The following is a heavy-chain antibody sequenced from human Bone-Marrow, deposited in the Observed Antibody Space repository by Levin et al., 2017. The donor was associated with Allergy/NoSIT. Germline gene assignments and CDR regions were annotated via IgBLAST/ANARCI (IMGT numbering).Heavy chain of an antibody. CDR2: ISSSSSYI. J-gene: IGHJ4*02. D-gene: IGHD6-13*01. Sequence: AGGSLRLSCAASGFTFSSYSMNWVRQAPGKGLEWVSSISSSSSYIYYADSVKGRFTISRDNAKNSLYLQMNSLRAEDTAVYYCARVVEGSSWYLDYWGQGTLVTVSS. CDR3: ARVVEGSSWYLDY. CDR1: GFTFSSYS. V-gene: IGHV3-21*01.